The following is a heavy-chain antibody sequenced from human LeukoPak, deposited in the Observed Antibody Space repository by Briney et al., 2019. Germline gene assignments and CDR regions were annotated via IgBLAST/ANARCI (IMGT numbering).Heavy chain of an antibody. CDR3: VREILYCSGGSCYRGPFDN. D-gene: IGHD2-15*01. CDR2: IFHRGGT. J-gene: IGHJ4*02. V-gene: IGHV4-30-4*01. CDR1: GGSISSSSYY. Sequence: SETLSLTCTVSGGSISSSSYYWNWIRQPPGKGLEWIGYIFHRGGTSYNPSLKSRILFSVDTSQNQFSLKLNSVTAADTAVYYCVREILYCSGGSCYRGPFDNWGQGTLVTVSA.